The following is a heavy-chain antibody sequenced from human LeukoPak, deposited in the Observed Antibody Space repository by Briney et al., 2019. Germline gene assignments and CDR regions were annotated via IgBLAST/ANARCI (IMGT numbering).Heavy chain of an antibody. D-gene: IGHD1-26*01. Sequence: GGSLRLSCAASGFTFSSYAMSWFRQAPGKGLEWVGFIRSKAYGGTTEYAASVKGRFTISRDDSKSIAYLQMNSLKTEDTAVYYCTRAQGDLYSGSYPSKYNFDYWGQGTLVTVSS. CDR1: GFTFSSYA. V-gene: IGHV3-49*03. J-gene: IGHJ4*02. CDR3: TRAQGDLYSGSYPSKYNFDY. CDR2: IRSKAYGGTT.